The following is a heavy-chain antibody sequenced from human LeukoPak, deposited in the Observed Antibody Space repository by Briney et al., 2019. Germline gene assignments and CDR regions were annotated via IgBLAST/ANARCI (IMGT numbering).Heavy chain of an antibody. J-gene: IGHJ4*02. V-gene: IGHV3-23*01. D-gene: IGHD6-13*01. CDR2: ISGSGGST. CDR1: GFTFSSYG. Sequence: GGSLRLSCAASGFTFSSYGMSWVRQAPGKGLEWVSAISGSGGSTYYADSVKGRFTISRDNSKNTLYLQMNSLRAEDTAVYYCAKDSRRAGMFDYWGQGTLVTVSS. CDR3: AKDSRRAGMFDY.